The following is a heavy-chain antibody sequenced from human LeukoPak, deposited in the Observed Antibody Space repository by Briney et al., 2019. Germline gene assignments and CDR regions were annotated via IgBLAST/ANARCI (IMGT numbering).Heavy chain of an antibody. CDR2: IIPIFGTA. CDR1: GGTFSSYA. CDR3: ARDFTHYDILTGYYTANYFDY. V-gene: IGHV1-69*06. Sequence: GASVKVSCKASGGTFSSYAISWVRQAHGQGLEWMGVIIPIFGTANYAQKFQGRVTITADKSTSTAYMELSSLRSEDTAVYYCARDFTHYDILTGYYTANYFDYWGQGTLVTVSS. D-gene: IGHD3-9*01. J-gene: IGHJ4*02.